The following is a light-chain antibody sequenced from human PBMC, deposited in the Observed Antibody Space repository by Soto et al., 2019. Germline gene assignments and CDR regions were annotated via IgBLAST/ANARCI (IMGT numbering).Light chain of an antibody. CDR1: QSVSSN. CDR3: QHYNNWPLA. J-gene: IGKJ1*01. CDR2: DAS. Sequence: EIVMTQSPATLSVSPGERATFSCRASQSVSSNLAWYQQKPGQAPRLLIYDASTRATDIPARFSGSGSGTGFTLTISSLQSEDFAVYYCQHYNNWPLAFGQGTKVEIK. V-gene: IGKV3-15*01.